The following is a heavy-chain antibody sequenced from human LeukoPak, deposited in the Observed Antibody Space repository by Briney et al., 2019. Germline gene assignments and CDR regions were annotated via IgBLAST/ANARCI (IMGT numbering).Heavy chain of an antibody. CDR3: ARIRDGDYPFDY. CDR1: GFTFSRYS. V-gene: IGHV3-21*01. CDR2: ISTSSSYI. D-gene: IGHD4-17*01. J-gene: IGHJ4*02. Sequence: GGSLRLSCAASGFTFSRYSMDWVRQAPGKGLEWVSSISTSSSYIYYADSVKGRFTISRDNAKNSVYLQMNSLRAEDTAMYYCARIRDGDYPFDYWGQGTLVTVSS.